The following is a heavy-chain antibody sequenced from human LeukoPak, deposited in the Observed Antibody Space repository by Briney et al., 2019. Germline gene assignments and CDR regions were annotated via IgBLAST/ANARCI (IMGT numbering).Heavy chain of an antibody. D-gene: IGHD3-22*01. Sequence: GASVKVSCKASGYTFTSYGISWVRQAPGQGLEWMGWISAYNGNTSYAQKLQGRVTMTTDTSTSTAYMELRSLRPDDTAVYYCARDGALVVTDLSFDYWGQGTLVTVSS. J-gene: IGHJ4*02. CDR2: ISAYNGNT. CDR1: GYTFTSYG. V-gene: IGHV1-18*01. CDR3: ARDGALVVTDLSFDY.